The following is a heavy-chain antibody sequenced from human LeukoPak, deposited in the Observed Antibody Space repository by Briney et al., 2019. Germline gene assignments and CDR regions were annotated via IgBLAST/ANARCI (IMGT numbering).Heavy chain of an antibody. D-gene: IGHD3-22*01. J-gene: IGHJ3*02. V-gene: IGHV3-30-3*01. Sequence: GGSLRLSCAASGFTFSSYAMHWVRQAPGKGLEWVAVISYDGSNKYYADSVKGRFTISRDNSKNTLYLQMNSLRAEDTAVYYCAISPSGWLYDAFDIWGQGTMVTVSS. CDR3: AISPSGWLYDAFDI. CDR1: GFTFSSYA. CDR2: ISYDGSNK.